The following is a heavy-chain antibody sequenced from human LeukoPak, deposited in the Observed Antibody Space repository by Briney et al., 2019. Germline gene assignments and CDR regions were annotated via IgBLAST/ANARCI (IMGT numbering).Heavy chain of an antibody. D-gene: IGHD2-15*01. CDR1: GSTFTSYG. Sequence: ASVKVSCKASGSTFTSYGISWVRQAPGQGLEWMGWISAYNGNTNYAQKLQGRVTMTTDTSTSTAYMELRSLRSDDTAVYYCARDARTYCSGGSCPSDYWGQGTLVTVSS. CDR3: ARDARTYCSGGSCPSDY. J-gene: IGHJ4*02. CDR2: ISAYNGNT. V-gene: IGHV1-18*01.